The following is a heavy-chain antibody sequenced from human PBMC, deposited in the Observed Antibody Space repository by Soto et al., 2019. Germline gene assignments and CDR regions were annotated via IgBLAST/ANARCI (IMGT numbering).Heavy chain of an antibody. CDR1: GYSFTTYW. CDR2: IYPADSDT. Sequence: GESLKISCKGSGYSFTTYWIGWVRQMPGKGLEWIGIIYPADSDTRYSPSFQGQVTISADKSISTAYLQWSNLKASDTAMYYRARRRARGSYGYWGQGTLVTVSS. D-gene: IGHD1-26*01. V-gene: IGHV5-51*01. CDR3: ARRRARGSYGY. J-gene: IGHJ4*02.